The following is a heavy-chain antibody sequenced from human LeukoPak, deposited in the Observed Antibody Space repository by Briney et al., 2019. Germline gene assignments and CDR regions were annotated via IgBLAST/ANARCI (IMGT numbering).Heavy chain of an antibody. V-gene: IGHV3-11*01. J-gene: IGHJ4*02. CDR1: GFTFSDYY. CDR2: ISSSGSTI. Sequence: GGSLRLSCAASGFTFSDYYMSWIRQAPGKGLGWVSYISSSGSTIYYADSVKGRFTISRDNAKNSLYLQMNSLRAEDTAVYYCARSPTKYSSSSFDYWGQGTLVTVSS. CDR3: ARSPTKYSSSSFDY. D-gene: IGHD6-6*01.